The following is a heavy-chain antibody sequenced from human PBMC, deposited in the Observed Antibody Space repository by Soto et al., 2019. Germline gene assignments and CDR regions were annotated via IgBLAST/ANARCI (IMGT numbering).Heavy chain of an antibody. D-gene: IGHD6-13*01. CDR1: GGSISSYY. J-gene: IGHJ6*02. CDR3: ARLPGSSWDYYYVMDV. V-gene: IGHV4-59*01. Sequence: PSETLSLTCTVSGGSISSYYWSWIRQPPGKGLEWIGYIYYSGSTNYNPSLKSRVTISVDTSKNQFSLKLSSVTAADTAVYYCARLPGSSWDYYYVMDVWGQGTTVTVPS. CDR2: IYYSGST.